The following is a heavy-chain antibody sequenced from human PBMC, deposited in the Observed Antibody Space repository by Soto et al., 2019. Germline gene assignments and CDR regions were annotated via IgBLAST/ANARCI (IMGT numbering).Heavy chain of an antibody. Sequence: GGSLRLSCTASGFTFGDYAMSWVRQAPGKGLEWVGFIRSKAYGGTTEYAASVKGRFTISRDDSKSIAYLQMNSLKTEDTAVYYCISSASYDFWSGYYIFDYWGQGTLVTVSS. CDR2: IRSKAYGGTT. D-gene: IGHD3-3*01. CDR3: ISSASYDFWSGYYIFDY. CDR1: GFTFGDYA. J-gene: IGHJ4*02. V-gene: IGHV3-49*04.